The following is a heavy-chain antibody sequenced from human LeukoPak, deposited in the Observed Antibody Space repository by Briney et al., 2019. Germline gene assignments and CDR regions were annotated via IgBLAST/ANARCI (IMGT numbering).Heavy chain of an antibody. CDR1: GFTFRNYG. CDR2: IPNDASNK. V-gene: IGHV3-30*03. J-gene: IGHJ6*02. D-gene: IGHD2-15*01. CDR3: ARGVVVAATRPYGMDV. Sequence: GGSLRLSCAASGFTFRNYGMHWVRQAPGKGLKWAAVIPNDASNKYYVDSVKGRFTISRDNAKNTLYLQMNSLRAEDTAVYYCARGVVVAATRPYGMDVWGQGTTVTVSS.